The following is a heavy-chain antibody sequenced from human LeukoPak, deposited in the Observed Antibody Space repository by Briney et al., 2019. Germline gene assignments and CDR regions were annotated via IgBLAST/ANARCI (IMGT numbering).Heavy chain of an antibody. V-gene: IGHV4-34*01. Sequence: SETLSLACAVYGGSFSGYYWSWIRQPPGKGLEWIGEINHSGSTNYNPSLKSRVTISVDTSKNQFSLKLSSVTAADTAVYYCAKNDFWSGYYNGYWGQGTLVTVSS. CDR2: INHSGST. CDR3: AKNDFWSGYYNGY. CDR1: GGSFSGYY. J-gene: IGHJ4*02. D-gene: IGHD3-3*01.